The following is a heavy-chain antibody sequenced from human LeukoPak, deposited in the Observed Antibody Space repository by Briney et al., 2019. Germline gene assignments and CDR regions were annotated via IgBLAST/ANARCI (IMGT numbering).Heavy chain of an antibody. CDR2: ISSSSSYI. Sequence: GGSLRLSGAASGFTFSSYTMNWVRQAPGKGLEWVSSISSSSSYIYYADSVKGRFTISRDNAKNSLYLQMNSLRAEDTAVYYCARDTYDILTGYYKWAFDIWGQGTMVTVSS. CDR3: ARDTYDILTGYYKWAFDI. V-gene: IGHV3-21*06. CDR1: GFTFSSYT. J-gene: IGHJ3*02. D-gene: IGHD3-9*01.